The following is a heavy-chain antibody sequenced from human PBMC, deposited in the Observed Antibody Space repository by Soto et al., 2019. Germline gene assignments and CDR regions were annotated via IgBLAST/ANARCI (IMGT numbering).Heavy chain of an antibody. J-gene: IGHJ4*02. D-gene: IGHD2-15*01. CDR3: NVVVVAATTDY. CDR2: ISGSGGST. V-gene: IGHV3-23*01. CDR1: GFTFSSYA. Sequence: EVQLLESGGGLVQPGGSPRLSCAASGFTFSSYAMSWVRQAPGKGLEWVSAISGSGGSTYYADSVKGRFTISRDNSKNTLYLQMNSLRAEDTAVYYCNVVVVAATTDYWGQGTLVTVSS.